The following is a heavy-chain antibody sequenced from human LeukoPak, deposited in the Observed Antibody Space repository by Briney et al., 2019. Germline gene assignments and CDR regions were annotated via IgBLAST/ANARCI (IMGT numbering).Heavy chain of an antibody. V-gene: IGHV3-23*01. CDR2: ISTLDGSA. CDR3: ARGDSGYEYYFDY. CDR1: GFTFSTND. Sequence: GGSLRLSCAASGFTFSTNDMSWVRQAPGKGLEWVSAISTLDGSAYYADSVKGRFTISRDNSKNTLYLQVNSLRSEDTAVYYCARGDSGYEYYFDYWGQGTLVTVSS. J-gene: IGHJ4*02. D-gene: IGHD5-12*01.